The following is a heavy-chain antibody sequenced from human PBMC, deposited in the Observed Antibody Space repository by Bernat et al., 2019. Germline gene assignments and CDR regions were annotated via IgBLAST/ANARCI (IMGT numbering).Heavy chain of an antibody. Sequence: EVQLVESGGGLVKPGGSLRLSCAASGFTFSNAWMSWVRQAPGKGLEWVGRIKSKSDGGTTDYAAPVKGRFTISRDVSKNTLYLQMNSLKTEDTAVYYCTAVWTSSWRGAFDIWGQGAMVTVSS. CDR1: GFTFSNAW. V-gene: IGHV3-15*01. J-gene: IGHJ3*02. CDR3: TAVWTSSWRGAFDI. CDR2: IKSKSDGGTT. D-gene: IGHD6-13*01.